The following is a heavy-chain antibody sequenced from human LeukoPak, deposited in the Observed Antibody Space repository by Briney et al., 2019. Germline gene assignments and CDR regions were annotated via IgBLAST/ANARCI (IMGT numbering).Heavy chain of an antibody. CDR1: GFTFSSYS. V-gene: IGHV3-48*01. CDR2: ISSSSSTI. Sequence: GGSLRLSCAASGFTFSSYSMNWVRPAPGKGLEWVSYISSSSSTIYYADSVKGRFTISRDNAKNSLYLQMNSLRAEDTAVYYCARVLHKRNYDSSVYYGYWGQGTLVTVSS. D-gene: IGHD3-22*01. J-gene: IGHJ4*02. CDR3: ARVLHKRNYDSSVYYGY.